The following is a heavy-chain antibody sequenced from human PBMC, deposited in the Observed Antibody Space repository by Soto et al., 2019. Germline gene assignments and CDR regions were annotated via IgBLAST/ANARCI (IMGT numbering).Heavy chain of an antibody. V-gene: IGHV5-51*03. CDR2: IYLGDSDT. Sequence: GESLKISCKGSGYSFTNYWIGWVRQMPGKGLEWMGTIYLGDSDTRYSPSFQGRVTISADKSISAAYLQWGSLKASDTAMYYLASANGWNAGFYAINSLGPCGQGTLVTLSS. J-gene: IGHJ5*02. CDR3: ASANGWNAGFYAINSLGP. CDR1: GYSFTNYW. D-gene: IGHD1-1*01.